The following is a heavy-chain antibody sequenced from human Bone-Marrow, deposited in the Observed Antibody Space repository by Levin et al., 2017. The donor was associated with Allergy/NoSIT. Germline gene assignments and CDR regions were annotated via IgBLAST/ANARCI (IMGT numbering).Heavy chain of an antibody. CDR1: GFTFSSYA. J-gene: IGHJ4*02. Sequence: PGGSLRLSCAASGFTFSSYAMHWVRQAPGKGLEWVAVISYDGSNKYYADSVKGRFTISRDNSKNTLYLQMNSLRAEDTAVYYCARGPIVVVPAAIGAADYWGQGTLVTVSS. CDR3: ARGPIVVVPAAIGAADY. V-gene: IGHV3-30-3*01. D-gene: IGHD2-2*02. CDR2: ISYDGSNK.